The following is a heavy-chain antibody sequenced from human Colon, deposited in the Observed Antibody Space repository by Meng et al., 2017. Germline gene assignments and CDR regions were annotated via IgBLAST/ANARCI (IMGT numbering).Heavy chain of an antibody. CDR1: GYSFSTYW. CDR3: ARSAGWLSDAFDI. J-gene: IGHJ3*02. D-gene: IGHD5-12*01. Sequence: KVSCKGSGYSFSTYWIAWVRQRSGKGLEWMGIIYPGDSDTRYSPSFQGQVTISADRSINTAYLQWSSLKASDTAMYYCARSAGWLSDAFDIWGQGTMVTVSS. V-gene: IGHV5-51*01. CDR2: IYPGDSDT.